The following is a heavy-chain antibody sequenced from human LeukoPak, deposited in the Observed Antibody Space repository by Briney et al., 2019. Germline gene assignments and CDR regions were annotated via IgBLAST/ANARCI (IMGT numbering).Heavy chain of an antibody. CDR3: TTDRVGVTSGYFDH. D-gene: IGHD1-26*01. CDR1: GFTFSSYA. J-gene: IGHJ4*02. Sequence: PGGSLRLSCAASGFTFSSYAMSWVRQAPGKGLEWVGRIKSKTDDGTTDYAAPVKGRLTISRDDSKNMLYLQMNSLKTEDTAVYYCTTDRVGVTSGYFDHWGQGTLVTVSS. CDR2: IKSKTDDGTT. V-gene: IGHV3-15*01.